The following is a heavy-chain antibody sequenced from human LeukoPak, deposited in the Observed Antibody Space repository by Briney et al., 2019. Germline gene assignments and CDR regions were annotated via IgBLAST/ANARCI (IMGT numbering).Heavy chain of an antibody. V-gene: IGHV1-46*01. CDR2: INPSGGST. Sequence: ASVKVSCKASGYTFTNYYIHWVRQAPGQGLECMGIINPSGGSTSYAQKFQGRVTMTRDMSTSTVYMELSRLRSEDTAVYYCAREKRNVPFDYWGQGTLVTVSS. D-gene: IGHD1-1*01. J-gene: IGHJ4*02. CDR3: AREKRNVPFDY. CDR1: GYTFTNYY.